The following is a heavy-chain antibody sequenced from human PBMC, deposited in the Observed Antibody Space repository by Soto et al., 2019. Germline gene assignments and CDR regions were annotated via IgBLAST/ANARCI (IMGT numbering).Heavy chain of an antibody. CDR1: GYTFSNYG. V-gene: IGHV1-18*01. CDR2: ISLYSDGT. Sequence: ASVKVSCKXSGYTFSNYGITWVRQAPGQPLEWLGWISLYSDGTNYAQKFQGRVSMTTDTSTTTAYMELRSLRSDDTAVYYYARVVPGAEAWFGPWGQGTLVTVSS. CDR3: ARVVPGAEAWFGP. D-gene: IGHD2-2*01. J-gene: IGHJ5*02.